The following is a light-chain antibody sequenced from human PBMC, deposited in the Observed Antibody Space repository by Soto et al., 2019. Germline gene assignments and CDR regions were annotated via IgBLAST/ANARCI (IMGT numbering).Light chain of an antibody. CDR2: DSS. J-gene: IGKJ5*01. V-gene: IGKV1-33*01. Sequence: IHMTQSPSSLSASVGDRVTITCQASQNINNYLNWYQQKPGRANKLLIYDSSKLEAGVPSRFRGSGCGTDFTFNISRLQQEGIATYYCHLYHILPTFGQGTRLEIK. CDR1: QNINNY. CDR3: HLYHILPT.